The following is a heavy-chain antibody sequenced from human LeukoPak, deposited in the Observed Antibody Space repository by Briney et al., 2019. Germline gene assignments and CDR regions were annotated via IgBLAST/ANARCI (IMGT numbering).Heavy chain of an antibody. CDR1: GFTFSTYW. CDR3: ARDYAGSPDY. D-gene: IGHD3-10*01. Sequence: GGPLRLSCTASGFTFSTYWINWVRQSPGKGLVWVALINGDGSTTTHADSVKGRFAISRDNAKNTAYLQMNSLRDEDTAVYFCARDYAGSPDYWGQGTLVTVSA. CDR2: INGDGSTT. V-gene: IGHV3-74*03. J-gene: IGHJ4*02.